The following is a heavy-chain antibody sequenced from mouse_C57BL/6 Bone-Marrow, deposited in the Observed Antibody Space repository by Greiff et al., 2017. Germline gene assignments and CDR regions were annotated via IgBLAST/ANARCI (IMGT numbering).Heavy chain of an antibody. CDR3: TKRVTTGFFDY. J-gene: IGHJ2*01. V-gene: IGHV14-4*01. CDR1: GFNIKDDY. Sequence: VQLQQSGAELVRPGASVKLSCTASGFNIKDDYMHWVKQRPEQGLEWIGWIDPENGDTEYASKFQGKATITADTSSNTAYLQLSSLTSEDTAVYYCTKRVTTGFFDYWGQGTTLTVSS. CDR2: IDPENGDT. D-gene: IGHD1-1*01.